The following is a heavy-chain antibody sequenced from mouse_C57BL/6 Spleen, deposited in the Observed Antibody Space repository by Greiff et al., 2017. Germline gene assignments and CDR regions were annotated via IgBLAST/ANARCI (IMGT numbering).Heavy chain of an antibody. Sequence: VQLQQPGAELVKPGASVTLSCKASGYTFTSYWMHWVKQRPGQGLEWIGMIHPNSGSTYYNAKFKSKATLTVDKSSSTAYMQHTSLTSEDSAFYYCARSRYYFDYWGQGTTLTVSS. CDR2: IHPNSGST. J-gene: IGHJ2*01. CDR1: GYTFTSYW. CDR3: ARSRYYFDY. V-gene: IGHV1-64*01.